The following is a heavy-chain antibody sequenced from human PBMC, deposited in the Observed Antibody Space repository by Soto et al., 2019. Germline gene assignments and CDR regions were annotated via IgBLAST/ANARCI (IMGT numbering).Heavy chain of an antibody. J-gene: IGHJ6*02. CDR2: IYYSGST. V-gene: IGHV4-39*01. CDR3: ARTGATTYYDYVWGSYRSYYYGMDV. D-gene: IGHD3-16*01. CDR1: GGSSSSISDC. Sequence: PSETLCLTWTVAGGSSSSISDCCGWIRQPPGKGLEWIGSIYYSGSTYYNPSLKSRVTISVDTSKNQFSLKLSSVTAADTAVYYCARTGATTYYDYVWGSYRSYYYGMDVWGQGTTVTVSS.